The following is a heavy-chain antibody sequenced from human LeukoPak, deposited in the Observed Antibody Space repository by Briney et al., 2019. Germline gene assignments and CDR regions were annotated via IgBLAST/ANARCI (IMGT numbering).Heavy chain of an antibody. CDR2: IYYSGST. V-gene: IGHV4-59*01. CDR3: AYNSSSGSTFDY. Sequence: SETLSLTCTVSGGSISSYHWSWIRQPPGKGLEWIGYIYYSGSTNYNPSLKSRVTISVDTSKSQFSLKLSSVTAADTAVYYCAYNSSSGSTFDYWGQGTLVTVSS. CDR1: GGSISSYH. J-gene: IGHJ4*02. D-gene: IGHD6-13*01.